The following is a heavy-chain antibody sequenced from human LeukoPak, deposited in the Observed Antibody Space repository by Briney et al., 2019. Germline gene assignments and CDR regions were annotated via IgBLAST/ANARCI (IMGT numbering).Heavy chain of an antibody. CDR1: GYTFTSYG. Sequence: GASVKVSCKASGYTFTSYGISWVRQAPGQGLEWMGWISAYNGNTNYAQKLQGRVTMTTDTSTSTAYMELRSLRSDDTAVYYCARDVVEWAASACAFDIWGQGTMVTVSS. CDR3: ARDVVEWAASACAFDI. J-gene: IGHJ3*02. CDR2: ISAYNGNT. D-gene: IGHD2-21*01. V-gene: IGHV1-18*01.